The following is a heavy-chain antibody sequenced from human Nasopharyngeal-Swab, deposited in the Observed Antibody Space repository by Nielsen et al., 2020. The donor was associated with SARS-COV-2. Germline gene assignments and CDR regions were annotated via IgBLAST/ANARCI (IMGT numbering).Heavy chain of an antibody. D-gene: IGHD6-13*01. CDR3: ALAILSSSWYGAGDY. Sequence: SVKVSCKASGYTFTSYGISWVRQAPGQGLEWMGWISAYNGNTNYAQKLQGRVTMTTDTSTSTAYMELRSLRSDDTAVYYCALAILSSSWYGAGDYWGQGTLVTVSS. CDR1: GYTFTSYG. CDR2: ISAYNGNT. J-gene: IGHJ4*02. V-gene: IGHV1-18*01.